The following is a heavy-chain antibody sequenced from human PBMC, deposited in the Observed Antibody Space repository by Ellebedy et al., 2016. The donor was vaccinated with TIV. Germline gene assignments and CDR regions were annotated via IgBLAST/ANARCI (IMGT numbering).Heavy chain of an antibody. CDR1: GYTFTTYA. CDR3: ARRAVAEYYYYYYMDV. CDR2: INTNTGNP. J-gene: IGHJ6*03. V-gene: IGHV7-4-1*02. Sequence: AASVKVSCKASGYTFTTYALNWVRQAPGQGLEWMGGINTNTGNPTYAQGFTGRFVFSLDTSVSTAYLQISSLKAEDTAVYYCARRAVAEYYYYYYMDVWGKGTTVTVSS. D-gene: IGHD6-19*01.